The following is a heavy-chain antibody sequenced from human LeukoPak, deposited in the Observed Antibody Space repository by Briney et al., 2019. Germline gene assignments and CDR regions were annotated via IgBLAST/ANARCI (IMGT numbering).Heavy chain of an antibody. CDR2: TYTSGST. CDR3: ARDLGDSSGWYQAYNWFDP. J-gene: IGHJ5*02. D-gene: IGHD6-19*01. V-gene: IGHV4-4*07. Sequence: KPSETLSLTCTVSGGSISSYYWSWIRQPAGKGLEWIGRTYTSGSTNYNRSLKSRVTMSVDTSKNQLSLKLSSVTAADTAVYYCARDLGDSSGWYQAYNWFDPWGQGTLVTVSS. CDR1: GGSISSYY.